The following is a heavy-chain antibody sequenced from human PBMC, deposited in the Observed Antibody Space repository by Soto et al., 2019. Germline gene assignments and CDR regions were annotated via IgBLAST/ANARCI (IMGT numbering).Heavy chain of an antibody. CDR3: ARDQGMFLSYYYYGMDV. D-gene: IGHD3-10*02. Sequence: QVQLVESGGGVVQPGRSLTLSCAASGFTFSRFSMHWVRQATGKGLAWVAVISYDGSNTHYAESVKGRFNISRDDSKNTVYLQMNNLRGEDSAVYYCARDQGMFLSYYYYGMDVWGQGTTVTVSS. CDR1: GFTFSRFS. V-gene: IGHV3-30-3*01. CDR2: ISYDGSNT. J-gene: IGHJ6*02.